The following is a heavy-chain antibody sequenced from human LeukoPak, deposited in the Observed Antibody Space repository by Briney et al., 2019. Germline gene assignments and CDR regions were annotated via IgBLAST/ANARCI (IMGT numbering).Heavy chain of an antibody. CDR1: GFTVSSNY. CDR3: ARGYDILTGPSGLDY. Sequence: PGGSLRLSCAASGFTVSSNYMSWVRQAPGKGLEWVSVIYSGGSTYYADSVKGRFTISRDNSKNTLYLQMNSLRAEDTAVYYCARGYDILTGPSGLDYWGQGTLVTVSS. D-gene: IGHD3-9*01. CDR2: IYSGGST. J-gene: IGHJ4*02. V-gene: IGHV3-66*02.